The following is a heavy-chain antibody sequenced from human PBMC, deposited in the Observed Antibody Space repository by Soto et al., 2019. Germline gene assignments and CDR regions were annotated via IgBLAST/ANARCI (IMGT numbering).Heavy chain of an antibody. CDR1: GGSFSGYY. V-gene: IGHV4-34*01. CDR2: INHSGST. Sequence: PSETLSLTCAVYGGSFSGYYWSWIRQPPGKGLEWIGEINHSGSTNYNPSLKSRVTISVDTSKNQFSLKLSSVTAADTAVYYCARGDIYCSSTSCYTGYYYYGMDVWGQGTTVTVSS. CDR3: ARGDIYCSSTSCYTGYYYYGMDV. D-gene: IGHD2-2*02. J-gene: IGHJ6*02.